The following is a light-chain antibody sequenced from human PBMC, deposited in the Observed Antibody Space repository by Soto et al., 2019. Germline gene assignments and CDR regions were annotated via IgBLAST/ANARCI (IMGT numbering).Light chain of an antibody. V-gene: IGKV3-15*01. CDR2: DTS. J-gene: IGKJ5*01. CDR1: QSVRIP. Sequence: LTQSPGTLSVSLGERVTLSWRASQSVRIPLAWYQQKPGQAPRLLIYDTSTRATAIPARFSGSGSGTELTLTISSLQYEDFAAYYCQQYSNWPPITFGQGTRLEIK. CDR3: QQYSNWPPIT.